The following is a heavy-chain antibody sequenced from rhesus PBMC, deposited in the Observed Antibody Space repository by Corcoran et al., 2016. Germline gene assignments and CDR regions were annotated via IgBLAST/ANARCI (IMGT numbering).Heavy chain of an antibody. CDR3: ARGNSIAAGFDY. CDR2: NIPLVGIT. Sequence: QVQLVQSGAEVKTPGASVKVSFKASGITFVSYAISWLPHAPGKGLEWMGVNIPLVGITNYAENFQGRVTITADTSTSTAYMELSSLRSEDTAVYYCARGNSIAAGFDYWGQGVLVTVSS. V-gene: IGHV1-198*02. J-gene: IGHJ4*01. CDR1: GITFVSYA. D-gene: IGHD6-31*01.